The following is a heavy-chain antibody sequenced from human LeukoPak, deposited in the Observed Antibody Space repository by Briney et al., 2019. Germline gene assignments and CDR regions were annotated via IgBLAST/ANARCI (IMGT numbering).Heavy chain of an antibody. J-gene: IGHJ4*02. CDR3: ARQEDYYDSSGYHYFDY. CDR2: IYPGDSDT. V-gene: IGHV5-51*01. CDR1: GYSFTSYW. Sequence: GESLKISCKGSGYSFTSYWIGWVRQMPGKGLEWMGIIYPGDSDTRYSPSFQGQVTISADKSISTAYLQWSSLKASDTATYYCARQEDYYDSSGYHYFDYWGQGTLVTVSS. D-gene: IGHD3-22*01.